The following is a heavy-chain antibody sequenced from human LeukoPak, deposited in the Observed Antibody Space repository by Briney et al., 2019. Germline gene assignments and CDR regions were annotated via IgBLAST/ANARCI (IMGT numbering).Heavy chain of an antibody. CDR3: ARGKTMVYCGGDCYRFDN. Sequence: APVKVSCKASGYTFSVYYMHWVRQAPGQGLEWVGWINPNSGGTNYAQKFQGRVTMTRDTSISTAYMELSRLLSGDTAVYYCARGKTMVYCGGDCYRFDNWGQGTLVTVSS. J-gene: IGHJ4*02. D-gene: IGHD2-21*02. V-gene: IGHV1-2*02. CDR1: GYTFSVYY. CDR2: INPNSGGT.